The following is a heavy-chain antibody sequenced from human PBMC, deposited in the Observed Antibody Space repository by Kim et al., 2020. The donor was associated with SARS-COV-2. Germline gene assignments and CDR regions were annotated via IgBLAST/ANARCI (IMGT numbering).Heavy chain of an antibody. J-gene: IGHJ4*02. CDR1: GGSFSGYY. CDR2: INHSGST. V-gene: IGHV4-34*01. Sequence: SETLSLTCAVYGGSFSGYYWSWIRQPPGKGLEWIGEINHSGSTNYNPSLKSRVTISVDTSKNQFSLKLSSVTAADTAVYYCARGRVFGYNWKAGSDYWGQGTLVTVSS. CDR3: ARGRVFGYNWKAGSDY. D-gene: IGHD1-20*01.